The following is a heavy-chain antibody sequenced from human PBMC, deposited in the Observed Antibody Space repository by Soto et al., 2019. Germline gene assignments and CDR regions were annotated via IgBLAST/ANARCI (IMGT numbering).Heavy chain of an antibody. V-gene: IGHV1-46*01. CDR2: INPSGGST. CDR3: AREKRQYVVVTARTHAY. CDR1: GYTFTSYY. Sequence: QVQLVQSGAEVKKPGASVKVSCKASGYTFTSYYMHWVRQAPGQGLEWMGIINPSGGSTSYGKKFQGRVTHTSETPTNNRYLGLASLGSEAPAGYFFAREKRQYVVVTARTHAYWGQGTLVTVPS. D-gene: IGHD2-21*02. J-gene: IGHJ4*02.